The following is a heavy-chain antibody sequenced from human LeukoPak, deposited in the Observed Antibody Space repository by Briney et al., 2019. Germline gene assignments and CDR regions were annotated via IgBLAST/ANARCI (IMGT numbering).Heavy chain of an antibody. Sequence: PSETLSLTCAVSGWSFNDYYWNWIRQPPGKGLEWIGEINARGDTNYNPSLKSRVTISVDTSKNQFSLKLSSVTAADTAVYYCARHIGFCSSTTCQARFDPWGQGTLVTVSS. J-gene: IGHJ5*02. CDR1: GWSFNDYY. V-gene: IGHV4-34*01. CDR3: ARHIGFCSSTTCQARFDP. CDR2: INARGDT. D-gene: IGHD2-2*01.